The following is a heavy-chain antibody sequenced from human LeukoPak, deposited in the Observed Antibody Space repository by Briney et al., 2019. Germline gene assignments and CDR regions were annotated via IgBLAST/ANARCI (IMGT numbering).Heavy chain of an antibody. J-gene: IGHJ4*02. CDR2: IYYSGST. CDR1: GGSISSSSYY. Sequence: KSSETLSLTCTVSGGSISSSSYYWGWIRQPPGKGLEWIGSIYYSGSTYYNPSLKSRVTISVDTSKNQFSLKLSSVTAADTAVYYCARAGGLLLLFDYWGQGTLVTVSS. V-gene: IGHV4-39*07. D-gene: IGHD3-22*01. CDR3: ARAGGLLLLFDY.